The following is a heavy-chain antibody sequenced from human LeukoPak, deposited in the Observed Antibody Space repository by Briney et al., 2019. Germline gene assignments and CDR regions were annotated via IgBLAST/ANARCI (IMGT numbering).Heavy chain of an antibody. CDR1: GYTFTNYG. Sequence: ASVKVSCKTSGYTFTNYGISWVRQAPRQGLDWMGWISGYNGNTNFAPKFQGRVTMTTDTYTTTAYMELRSLRSDDTAVYYCARDEAWGYCSESSCYAGLGNNWLDPWGQGTLVTVSS. CDR2: ISGYNGNT. D-gene: IGHD2-15*01. V-gene: IGHV1-18*01. J-gene: IGHJ5*02. CDR3: ARDEAWGYCSESSCYAGLGNNWLDP.